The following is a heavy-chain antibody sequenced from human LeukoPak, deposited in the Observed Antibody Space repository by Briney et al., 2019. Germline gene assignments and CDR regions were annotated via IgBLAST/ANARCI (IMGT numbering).Heavy chain of an antibody. V-gene: IGHV3-23*01. Sequence: GGSLRLSCAASGFTFSSYAMSWVRQAPGKGLEWVSAISGSGGSRYYADSVKVRFTISRDNSKNTLYLQMNSLRAEDTAVYYCAKSGTSWPWGFDPWGQGTLVTVSS. CDR2: ISGSGGSR. CDR1: GFTFSSYA. J-gene: IGHJ5*02. CDR3: AKSGTSWPWGFDP. D-gene: IGHD2-2*01.